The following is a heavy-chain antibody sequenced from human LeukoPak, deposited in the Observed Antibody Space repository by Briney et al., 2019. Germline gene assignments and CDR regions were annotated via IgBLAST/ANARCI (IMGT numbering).Heavy chain of an antibody. Sequence: ASVKVSCKVSGYTLTELSMHWVRQAPGKGLEWMGGFDPEDGETIYAQRFQGRVTMTEDTSTDTAYMELSSLRSEDTAVYYCATTQLPAARGGWFDPWGQGTLVTVSS. CDR2: FDPEDGET. D-gene: IGHD2-2*01. CDR3: ATTQLPAARGGWFDP. J-gene: IGHJ5*02. V-gene: IGHV1-24*01. CDR1: GYTLTELS.